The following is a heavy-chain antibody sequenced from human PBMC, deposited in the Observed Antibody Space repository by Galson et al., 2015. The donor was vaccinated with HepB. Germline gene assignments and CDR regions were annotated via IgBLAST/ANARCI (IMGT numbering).Heavy chain of an antibody. Sequence: ETLSLTCAVYGGSSSGYYWSWIRQPPGKGLEWIGEINHSGSTNYNPSLKSRVTISVDTSKNQFSLKLSSVTAADTAVYYCARGEGTRGETGGLGYGMDVWGQGTTVTVSS. CDR3: ARGEGTRGETGGLGYGMDV. J-gene: IGHJ6*02. D-gene: IGHD1-1*01. CDR2: INHSGST. CDR1: GGSSSGYY. V-gene: IGHV4-34*01.